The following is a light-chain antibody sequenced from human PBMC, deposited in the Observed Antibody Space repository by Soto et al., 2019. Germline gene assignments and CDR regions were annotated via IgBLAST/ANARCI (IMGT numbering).Light chain of an antibody. Sequence: QSAPTQPASVSRCTGQSIPISCSGTRSDSGSYDHVAWYKKFPGKSPELIIYAVSDRPSGVSDRFSGSKSGISASLTISGLQTEDEADYYCISYTDRQSYLFGTGTKVTVL. CDR2: AVS. V-gene: IGLV2-14*03. J-gene: IGLJ1*01. CDR1: RSDSGSYDH. CDR3: ISYTDRQSYL.